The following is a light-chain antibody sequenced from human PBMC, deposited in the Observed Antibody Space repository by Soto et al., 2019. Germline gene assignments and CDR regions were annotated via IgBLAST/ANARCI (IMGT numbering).Light chain of an antibody. Sequence: QSVLTQPPSVSAAPGQKVTISCSGSSSSIGSNDVSWYQQLPGTAPKLLIYENDMRPSGIPDRFSGSKSGTSATLGITGLQTGDEADYYCGTWDSSLSAYVFGTGTKLTVL. CDR1: SSSIGSND. CDR2: END. CDR3: GTWDSSLSAYV. J-gene: IGLJ1*01. V-gene: IGLV1-51*02.